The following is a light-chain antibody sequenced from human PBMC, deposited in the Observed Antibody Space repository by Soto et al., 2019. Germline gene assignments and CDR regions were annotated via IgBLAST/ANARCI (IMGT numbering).Light chain of an antibody. CDR1: RSNVGGYRF. V-gene: IGLV2-11*01. CDR2: DVD. J-gene: IGLJ3*02. CDR3: CSDAGGFTWV. Sequence: QSVLTQPRSVSGSPGQSVTISCTGARSNVGGYRFVSWYQQHPETAPKLMIYDVDKRPSGVPDRFSGSKSGNTASLTISGLQDEDEADYCCCSDAGGFTWVFGGGTKVTVL.